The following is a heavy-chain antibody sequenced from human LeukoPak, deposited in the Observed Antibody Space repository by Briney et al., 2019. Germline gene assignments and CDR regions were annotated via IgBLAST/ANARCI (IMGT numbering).Heavy chain of an antibody. D-gene: IGHD3-10*01. CDR3: AKVITMVRGVNMDV. J-gene: IGHJ6*03. Sequence: GRSLRLSCAASGFTFSSYGMHWVRQAPGQGLEWVAVISYDGSNKYYADSVKGRFTISRDNSKNTLYLQMNSLRAEDTAVYYCAKVITMVRGVNMDVWGKGTTVTVSS. V-gene: IGHV3-30*18. CDR1: GFTFSSYG. CDR2: ISYDGSNK.